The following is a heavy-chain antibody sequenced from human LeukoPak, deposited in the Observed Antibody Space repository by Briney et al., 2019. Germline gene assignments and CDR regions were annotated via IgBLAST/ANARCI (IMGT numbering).Heavy chain of an antibody. CDR2: MNPNSGNT. J-gene: IGHJ6*02. CDR1: GYTFTSYD. V-gene: IGHV1-8*01. D-gene: IGHD6-19*01. Sequence: ASVKVSCKASGYTFTSYDINWVRQATGQGLEWMGWMNPNSGNTGYAQKFQGRVTMTRNTSTSTAYMELSSLRSEDTAVYYCARGLKQWLGQYGMDVWGQGTTVTVSS. CDR3: ARGLKQWLGQYGMDV.